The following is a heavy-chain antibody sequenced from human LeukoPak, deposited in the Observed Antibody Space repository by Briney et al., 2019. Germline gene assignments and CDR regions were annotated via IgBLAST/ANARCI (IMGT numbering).Heavy chain of an antibody. V-gene: IGHV1-8*01. CDR2: MNPNSGNT. J-gene: IGHJ4*02. CDR3: ARVPDYGGIDY. CDR1: GYTFTSYD. Sequence: ASVKVSCKAAGYTFTSYDINWVRQSTGQGLEWMGWMNPNSGNTGYAQKFQGRVTMTRHTSISTAYMELSSLRSEDTAVYYCARVPDYGGIDYWGQGTLVTVSS. D-gene: IGHD4-23*01.